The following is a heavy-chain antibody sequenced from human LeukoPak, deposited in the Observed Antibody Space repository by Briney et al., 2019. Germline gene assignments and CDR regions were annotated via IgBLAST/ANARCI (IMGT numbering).Heavy chain of an antibody. CDR1: GYTFTSYY. V-gene: IGHV1-46*01. J-gene: IGHJ4*02. D-gene: IGHD1-26*01. CDR3: ARDGGSGNYYFDY. CDR2: INLSGDRT. Sequence: ASVKVSCKASGYTFTSYYIHWVRQAPGQGLEWMGTINLSGDRTSYAQKFQGRVTMTRDTSTSTVYMELNSLISEDTAVYYCARDGGSGNYYFDYWGQGTLVTVSS.